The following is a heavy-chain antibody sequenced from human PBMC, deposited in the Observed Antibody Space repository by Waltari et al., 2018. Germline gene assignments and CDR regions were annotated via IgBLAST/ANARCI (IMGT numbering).Heavy chain of an antibody. D-gene: IGHD6-13*01. CDR3: ARTYSSSWYYFDY. J-gene: IGHJ4*02. CDR1: GDEFSIYY. V-gene: IGHV1-69*01. Sequence: QAQLVQSAAEVKKPGASMRLSCKASGDEFSIYYMHWVRQAPGQGLEWMGGIIPILVTANYAHKFHGRVTITTDESTSTAYMELSSLRSEDTAVYYFARTYSSSWYYFDYWGQGTLVTVSS. CDR2: IIPILVTA.